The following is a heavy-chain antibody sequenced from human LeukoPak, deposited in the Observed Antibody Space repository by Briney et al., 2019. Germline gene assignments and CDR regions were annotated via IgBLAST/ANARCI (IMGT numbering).Heavy chain of an antibody. CDR1: GFAFSTFA. CDR3: TKELHVAVAVADYYYFYMDV. CDR2: INGGGNTT. D-gene: IGHD6-19*01. J-gene: IGHJ6*03. Sequence: PGGSLRLSCAASGFAFSTFAMGWVRQSPGKGLEWLSTINGGGNTTFYADSVKGRFTISRDNSKNTLYLHMDSLRPDHTAIYYCTKELHVAVAVADYYYFYMDVWGRGTAVTVSS. V-gene: IGHV3-23*01.